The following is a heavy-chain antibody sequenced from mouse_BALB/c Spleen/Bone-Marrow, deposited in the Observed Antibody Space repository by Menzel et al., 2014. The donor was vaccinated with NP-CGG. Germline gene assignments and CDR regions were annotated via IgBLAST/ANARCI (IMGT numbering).Heavy chain of an antibody. J-gene: IGHJ4*01. D-gene: IGHD2-5*01. CDR1: GYTFTDYA. Sequence: VMLVESGAELARPGVSVKISCKGFGYTFTDYAMHWVKQSHAESLEWIGVINTYFGDISYNQKFKGKATIAVDKTSXTVYMELARLTAEDSAIYYCARGYSNNYAMDYWGQGTPVTVSS. V-gene: IGHV1S137*01. CDR3: ARGYSNNYAMDY. CDR2: INTYFGDI.